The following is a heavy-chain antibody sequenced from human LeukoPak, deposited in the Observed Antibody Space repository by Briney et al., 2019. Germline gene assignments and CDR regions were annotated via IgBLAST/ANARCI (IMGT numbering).Heavy chain of an antibody. Sequence: PSETLSLTCTVSGGSISSGDYYWSWIRQPPGKGLEWIGYIYYSGSTYYNPSLKSRVTISVDTSKNQFSLKVSSVTAADTAVYYCARDAGHQLSRRNYYAMDVWGQGTTVTVSS. CDR3: ARDAGHQLSRRNYYAMDV. D-gene: IGHD2-2*01. J-gene: IGHJ6*02. V-gene: IGHV4-30-4*01. CDR1: GGSISSGDYY. CDR2: IYYSGST.